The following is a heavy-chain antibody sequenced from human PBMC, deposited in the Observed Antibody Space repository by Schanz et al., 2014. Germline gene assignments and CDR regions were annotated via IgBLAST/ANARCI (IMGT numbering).Heavy chain of an antibody. D-gene: IGHD5-12*01. CDR3: ARDRPSGYALDF. CDR2: ISSSSIYT. J-gene: IGHJ4*02. Sequence: VQLEESGGGLVKPGGSLRLSCAASGFSISDHTMRWDRQAPGKGLEWVSYISSSSIYTNYADSVKGRFTISRDNAKNSLYLQMNSLRAEDTAVYYCARDRPSGYALDFWGQGTLVTVSS. V-gene: IGHV3-11*06. CDR1: GFSISDHT.